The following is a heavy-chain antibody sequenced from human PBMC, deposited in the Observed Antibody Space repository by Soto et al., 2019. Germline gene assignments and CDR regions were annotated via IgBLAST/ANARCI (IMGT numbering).Heavy chain of an antibody. D-gene: IGHD1-1*01. CDR1: GFTFSSYG. Sequence: PGGSLRLSCAASGFTFSSYGMHWVRQAPGKGLEWVAVIWYDGSNKYYADSVKGRFTISRDNSKNTLYLQMNSLRAEDTAVYYCARDSARLRDYYYYYGMDVWGQGTTVTVSS. J-gene: IGHJ6*02. CDR3: ARDSARLRDYYYYYGMDV. CDR2: IWYDGSNK. V-gene: IGHV3-33*01.